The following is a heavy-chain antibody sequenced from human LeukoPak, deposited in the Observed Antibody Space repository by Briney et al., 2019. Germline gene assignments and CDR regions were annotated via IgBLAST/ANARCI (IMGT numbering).Heavy chain of an antibody. CDR1: GGSFSGYY. CDR3: ARGRYFDY. V-gene: IGHV4-34*01. J-gene: IGHJ4*02. CDR2: INHSGST. Sequence: SETLSLTCAVYGGSFSGYYWSGIRQPPGKGLEWIGEINHSGSTNYNPSLKSRVTISVDTSKNQFSLKLSSVTAADTAVYYCARGRYFDYWGQGTPVTVSS.